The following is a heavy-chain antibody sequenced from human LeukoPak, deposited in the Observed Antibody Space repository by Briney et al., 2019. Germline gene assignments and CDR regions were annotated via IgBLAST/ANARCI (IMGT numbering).Heavy chain of an antibody. CDR1: GYTFTSYY. CDR2: INPSGGST. V-gene: IGHV1-46*01. J-gene: IGHJ4*02. D-gene: IGHD6-6*01. Sequence: GASVKVSCKASGYTFTSYYMHWVRQAPGQGLEWMGIINPSGGSTTYAQKFQGRVTMTRDTSTSTVYMELSSLRSEDTAVYYCARAAGAIDYSSSPDSLGFDYWGQGTLVTASS. CDR3: ARAAGAIDYSSSPDSLGFDY.